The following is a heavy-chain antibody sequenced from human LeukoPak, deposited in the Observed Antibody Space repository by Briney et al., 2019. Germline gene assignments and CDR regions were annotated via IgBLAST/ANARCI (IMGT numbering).Heavy chain of an antibody. D-gene: IGHD6-19*01. CDR3: ARGGSGWYSQWAFDY. V-gene: IGHV1-46*01. Sequence: GASVKVSCKASGYTFTGYYMHWVRQAPGQGLEWMGIINPSGGSTSYAQKFQGRVTMTRDTSTSTVYMELSSLRSEDTAVYYCARGGSGWYSQWAFDYWGQGTLVTVSS. CDR2: INPSGGST. J-gene: IGHJ4*02. CDR1: GYTFTGYY.